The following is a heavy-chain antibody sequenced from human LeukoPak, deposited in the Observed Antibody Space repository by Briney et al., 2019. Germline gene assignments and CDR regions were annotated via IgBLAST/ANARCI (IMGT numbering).Heavy chain of an antibody. CDR3: ARTRGRLWPLDY. Sequence: KPSETLSLTCTVPVGSISSSRYYWDWIRQPPAKGHEWIGSIYYSGITYYNPSLKSRVTISVDTSKNQFSLKLNSVTAADTAVYYCARTRGRLWPLDYWGQGTLVTVSS. CDR1: VGSISSSRYY. J-gene: IGHJ4*02. D-gene: IGHD3-16*01. CDR2: IYYSGIT. V-gene: IGHV4-39*07.